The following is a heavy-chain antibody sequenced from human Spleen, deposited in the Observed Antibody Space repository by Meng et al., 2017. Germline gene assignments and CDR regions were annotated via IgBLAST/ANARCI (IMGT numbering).Heavy chain of an antibody. D-gene: IGHD3-22*01. Sequence: GESLKISCAASGFTFSSYNMHWVRQTPGEGLVWVSRINTDASITTYADSVKGRFTISRDDAKNTVYLQMNSLRAEDTAVYYCARRGNGILITPDYWGQGTLVTVSS. J-gene: IGHJ4*02. CDR1: GFTFSSYN. V-gene: IGHV3-74*03. CDR2: INTDASIT. CDR3: ARRGNGILITPDY.